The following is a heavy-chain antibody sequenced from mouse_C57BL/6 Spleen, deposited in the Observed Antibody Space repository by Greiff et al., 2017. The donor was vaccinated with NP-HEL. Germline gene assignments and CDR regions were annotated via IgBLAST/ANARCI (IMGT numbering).Heavy chain of an antibody. CDR2: IYPGDGDT. D-gene: IGHD1-1*01. CDR3: AREGYGSSHWYFDV. J-gene: IGHJ1*03. V-gene: IGHV1-80*01. Sequence: QVQLQQSGAELVKPGASVKISCKASGYAFSSYWMNWVKQRPGKGLEWIGQIYPGDGDTTYNGKFKGKATLTADTSSSTAYMKLSSLTSEDSAVYFCAREGYGSSHWYFDVWGTGTTVTVSS. CDR1: GYAFSSYW.